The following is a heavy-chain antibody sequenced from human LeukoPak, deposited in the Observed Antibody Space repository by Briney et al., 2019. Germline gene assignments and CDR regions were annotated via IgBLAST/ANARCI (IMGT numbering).Heavy chain of an antibody. D-gene: IGHD1-14*01. V-gene: IGHV5-51*01. J-gene: IGHJ4*02. CDR1: GYSFTSYW. CDR3: ARQEGINGEYPYYFDY. Sequence: GESLKISCQGSGYSFTSYWIGWVRQMPGKGLEWMGIIYPGDSDTRYSPSFQGQVTISADKSISTAYLQWSSLKASDTAMYYCARQEGINGEYPYYFDYWGQGTLVTVSS. CDR2: IYPGDSDT.